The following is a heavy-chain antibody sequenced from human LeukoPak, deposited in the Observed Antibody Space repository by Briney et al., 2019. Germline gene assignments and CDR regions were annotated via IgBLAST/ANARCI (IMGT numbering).Heavy chain of an antibody. J-gene: IGHJ4*02. Sequence: SGPTLVNPTETLTLTCTVSGFSLSNARMGVSWIRQPPGKALEWLAHIFSNDEKSYSTSLKSRLTISKDTSKSQVVLTMTNMDPVDTATYYCARSRGGIAVAGTGFDYWGQGTPVTVSS. D-gene: IGHD6-19*01. CDR1: GFSLSNARMG. CDR2: IFSNDEK. V-gene: IGHV2-26*01. CDR3: ARSRGGIAVAGTGFDY.